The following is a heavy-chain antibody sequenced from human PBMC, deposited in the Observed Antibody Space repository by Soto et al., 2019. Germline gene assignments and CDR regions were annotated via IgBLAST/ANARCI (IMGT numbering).Heavy chain of an antibody. CDR1: GDSVSINSAV. J-gene: IGHJ4*01. D-gene: IGHD1-26*01. Sequence: PSQTLSLTCAITGDSVSINSAVWSLVRQCPSRGLEWLGRTYYRSKWYYEYAVSVRGRITINPDTSKNQYSLQLNSVTPEDTAVYFCARGEQYSGRIFDYWGQGTLVTVYS. CDR2: TYYRSKWYY. CDR3: ARGEQYSGRIFDY. V-gene: IGHV6-1*01.